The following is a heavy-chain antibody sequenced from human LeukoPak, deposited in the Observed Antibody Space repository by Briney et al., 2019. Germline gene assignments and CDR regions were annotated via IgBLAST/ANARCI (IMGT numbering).Heavy chain of an antibody. J-gene: IGHJ6*03. CDR1: GFSFSRRG. D-gene: IGHD3-16*01. Sequence: PGGSLRLSCVTSGFSFSRRGMNWVRHPPGKGLEWVSYISPGSGIIYYAESVKGRFTVSRDDAKNSLYLQMNTLRAEDTVVYYCARIDGPTVYTHYMDLWGKGTTVTVAS. CDR2: ISPGSGII. CDR3: ARIDGPTVYTHYMDL. V-gene: IGHV3-48*04.